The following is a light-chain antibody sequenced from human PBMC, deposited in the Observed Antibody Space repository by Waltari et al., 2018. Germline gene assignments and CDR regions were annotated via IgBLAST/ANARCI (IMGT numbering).Light chain of an antibody. CDR2: WAS. CDR3: HQYYSTPQT. CDR1: QSLLFNSDSKSY. V-gene: IGKV4-1*01. J-gene: IGKJ1*01. Sequence: DIVLPQSPEFMAVSLSERATLNCKSSQSLLFNSDSKSYLAWYQQRRGQPPTLLIYWASTRESGVPDRFNGSGSGTDFSLTISSLQAEDAAVYYCHQYYSTPQTFGQGTKVEVK.